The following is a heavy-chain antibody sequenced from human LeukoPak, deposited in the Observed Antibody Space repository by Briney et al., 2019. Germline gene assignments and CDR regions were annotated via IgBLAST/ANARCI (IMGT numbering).Heavy chain of an antibody. CDR2: ISYDGSNK. Sequence: GGSLRLSCAASGFTFSSYGMHWVRQAPGKGLEWVAVISYDGSNKYYADSVKGRFTISRDNSKNTLYLQMNSLRAEDTAVYYCAKADTYYYDSSGYYGGAFDIWGQGTMVTVS. CDR3: AKADTYYYDSSGYYGGAFDI. D-gene: IGHD3-22*01. J-gene: IGHJ3*02. V-gene: IGHV3-30*18. CDR1: GFTFSSYG.